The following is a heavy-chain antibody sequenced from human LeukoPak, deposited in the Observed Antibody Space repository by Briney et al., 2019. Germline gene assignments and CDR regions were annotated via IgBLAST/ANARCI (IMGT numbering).Heavy chain of an antibody. CDR2: ISAYNGNT. CDR3: ARGKRPPFLYYFDY. D-gene: IGHD2-21*01. Sequence: GASVKVSCKASGYTFTSYGISWVRQAPGQGLEWMGWISAYNGNTNYAQKLQGGVTMTTDTSTSTAYMELRSLRSDDTAVYYCARGKRPPFLYYFDYWGQGTLVTVSS. J-gene: IGHJ4*02. V-gene: IGHV1-18*01. CDR1: GYTFTSYG.